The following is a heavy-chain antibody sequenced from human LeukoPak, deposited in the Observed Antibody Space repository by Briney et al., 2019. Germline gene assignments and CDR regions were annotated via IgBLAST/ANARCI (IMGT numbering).Heavy chain of an antibody. CDR3: ARETRFLEWLPPPFDP. CDR1: GFTVSSNY. CDR2: IYSGGST. J-gene: IGHJ5*02. D-gene: IGHD3-3*01. V-gene: IGHV3-53*01. Sequence: PGGSLRLSCAASGFTVSSNYMSWVRQAPGKGLEWVSVIYSGGSTYYADSVKGRFTISRDNSKNTLYLQMNSLRAEDTAVYYCARETRFLEWLPPPFDPWGQGTLVTVSS.